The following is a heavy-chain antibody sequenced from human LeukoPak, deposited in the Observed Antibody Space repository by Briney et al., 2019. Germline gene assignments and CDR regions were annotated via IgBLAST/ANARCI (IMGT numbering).Heavy chain of an antibody. V-gene: IGHV1-2*02. CDR1: GYTFTGYY. D-gene: IGHD6-25*01. J-gene: IGHJ4*02. Sequence: ASVKVSCKASGYTFTGYYMHWVRQAPGQGLEWMGWINPNSGGTNYAQKFQGRVTMTRDTSISTAYMELSRLRSDDTAVYYCARGLVAAAARFDYWGQGTLVTVSS. CDR3: ARGLVAAAARFDY. CDR2: INPNSGGT.